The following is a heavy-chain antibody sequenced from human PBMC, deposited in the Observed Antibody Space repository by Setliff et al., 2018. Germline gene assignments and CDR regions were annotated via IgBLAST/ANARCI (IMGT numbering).Heavy chain of an antibody. V-gene: IGHV4-61*02. D-gene: IGHD1-26*01. CDR3: ARDNTMVGATDY. CDR2: LHTSGSI. J-gene: IGHJ4*02. Sequence: SETLSLTCTVSGLSLSSTTYYWAWIRQPAGKGLEWIGRLHTSGSIDYNPSLKSRVTISVDTSKNQFSLRLRSVTAADTAVYFCARDNTMVGATDYWGLGTLVT. CDR1: GLSLSSTTYY.